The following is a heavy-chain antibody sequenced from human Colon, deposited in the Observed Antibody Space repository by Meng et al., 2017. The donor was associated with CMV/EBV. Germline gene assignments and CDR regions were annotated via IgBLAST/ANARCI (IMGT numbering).Heavy chain of an antibody. J-gene: IGHJ6*02. CDR3: VREDLPPRRLDV. V-gene: IGHV3-7*01. Sequence: GESLKISCAASGFTFSNFWMNWVRQAPGKGLEWVANIKEDGSAQYYVDSVKGRFTISRDNARDSLDLHMNSLRAEDTAVYYCVREDLPPRRLDVWGQGTTVTVSS. CDR2: IKEDGSAQ. CDR1: GFTFSNFW.